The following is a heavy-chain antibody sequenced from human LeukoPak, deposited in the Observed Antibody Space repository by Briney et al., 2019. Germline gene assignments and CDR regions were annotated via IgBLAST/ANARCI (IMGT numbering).Heavy chain of an antibody. CDR3: TKGSVPAAGTGRGFDY. V-gene: IGHV3-23*01. CDR2: ISGSGGSGGST. Sequence: PGGSLRLSCAASGFTFSNYAISWVRQAPGKGLKWVSGISGSGGSGGSTFYADSVKGRFTISRDNSKNTVYLQMHSLRAEDTAVYYCTKGSVPAAGTGRGFDYWGQGTLVTVSS. J-gene: IGHJ4*02. D-gene: IGHD6-13*01. CDR1: GFTFSNYA.